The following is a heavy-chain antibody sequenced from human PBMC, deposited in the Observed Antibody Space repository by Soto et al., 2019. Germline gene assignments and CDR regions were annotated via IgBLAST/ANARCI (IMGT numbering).Heavy chain of an antibody. CDR2: ISGNGIAT. V-gene: IGHV3-23*01. D-gene: IGHD3-10*01. CDR3: ARFAMSIVRGNNNWFDR. CDR1: GFIFSYHA. J-gene: IGHJ5*02. Sequence: EVQLLESGGGLVQPGGSLRLSCAASGFIFSYHAMSWVRQAPGKGLEWVSAISGNGIATYYADSVKGRFTISRDNSKNTLKLQMNRQRADLTAVYYCARFAMSIVRGNNNWFDRWGQGTLVIVSS.